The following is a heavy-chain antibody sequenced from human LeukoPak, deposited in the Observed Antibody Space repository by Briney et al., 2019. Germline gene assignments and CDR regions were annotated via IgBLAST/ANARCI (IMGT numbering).Heavy chain of an antibody. V-gene: IGHV3-7*01. D-gene: IGHD6-19*01. CDR2: IKKDGSEK. CDR1: GFTFSSYW. Sequence: GGSLRLSCAASGFTFSSYWMSWVRQAPGKGLEWVANIKKDGSEKYYVDSVKGRFTISRDNAKNSLYLQMNSLRAEDTAVYYRARDVVAGGWYVGYYYYYMDVWGKGTTVTVSS. CDR3: ARDVVAGGWYVGYYYYYMDV. J-gene: IGHJ6*03.